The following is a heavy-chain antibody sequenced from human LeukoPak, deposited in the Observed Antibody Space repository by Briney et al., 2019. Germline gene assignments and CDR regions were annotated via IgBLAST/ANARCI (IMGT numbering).Heavy chain of an antibody. Sequence: PSETLSLTCTVSSGSISSSSYYWGWIRQPPGKGLEWIGSIYYSGSTYYNPSLKSRVTISVDTSKNQFSLKLSSVTAADTAVYYCARRLAAAGTVYWGQGTLVTVSS. CDR2: IYYSGST. CDR3: ARRLAAAGTVY. CDR1: SGSISSSSYY. J-gene: IGHJ4*02. V-gene: IGHV4-39*01. D-gene: IGHD6-13*01.